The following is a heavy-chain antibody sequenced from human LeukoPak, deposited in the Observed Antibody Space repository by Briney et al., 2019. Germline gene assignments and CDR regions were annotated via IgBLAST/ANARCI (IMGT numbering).Heavy chain of an antibody. CDR2: IIPILGIA. Sequence: SVKVSCKASGGTFSSYAISWVRQAPGQGLEWMGRIIPILGIANYAQKFQGRVTITADKSTSTAYMELSSLRPEDTAVYYCARDDSGYDSYWGQGTLVTVSS. CDR3: ARDDSGYDSY. CDR1: GGTFSSYA. J-gene: IGHJ4*02. V-gene: IGHV1-69*04. D-gene: IGHD5-12*01.